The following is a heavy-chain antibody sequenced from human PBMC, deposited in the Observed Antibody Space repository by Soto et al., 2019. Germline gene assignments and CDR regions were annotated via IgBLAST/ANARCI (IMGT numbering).Heavy chain of an antibody. CDR1: GFTFSAFW. Sequence: EVQLVESGGGLVQPGESLRLSCAASGFTFSAFWMTWLRQASGQGLEWVANIKRDGTVTHYGDSVEGRCTLSSDNAQNSLFLQLNSLRPEDTAMYYCAMDLAPPGEFFYDAFDVWGQGTFVRVSS. CDR2: IKRDGTVT. CDR3: AMDLAPPGEFFYDAFDV. J-gene: IGHJ3*01. V-gene: IGHV3-7*04. D-gene: IGHD2-21*01.